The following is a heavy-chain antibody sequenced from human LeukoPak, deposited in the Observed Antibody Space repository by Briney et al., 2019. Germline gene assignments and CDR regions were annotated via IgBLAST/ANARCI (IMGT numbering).Heavy chain of an antibody. CDR1: GGSISSGGNS. Sequence: SQTLSLTCAVSGGSISSGGNSWSWIRQPPGEGLEWIGYIYHSGSTYYNPSLKSRVTISVDRSKNQFSLKLSSVTAADTAVYYCARARVQGDYLYYFDYWGQGTLVTVSS. V-gene: IGHV4-30-2*01. D-gene: IGHD4-17*01. J-gene: IGHJ4*02. CDR3: ARARVQGDYLYYFDY. CDR2: IYHSGST.